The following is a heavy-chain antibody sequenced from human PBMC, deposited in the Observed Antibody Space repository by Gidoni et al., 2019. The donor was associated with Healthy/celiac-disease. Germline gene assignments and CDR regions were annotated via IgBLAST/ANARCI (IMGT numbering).Heavy chain of an antibody. V-gene: IGHV3-73*01. CDR1: GFTFSGSA. CDR2: IRSKANSYAT. D-gene: IGHD6-19*01. Sequence: EVQLVESGGGLVQPGGSLKLSCAASGFTFSGSAMHWVRQASGKGLEGVGRIRSKANSYATAYAASVKGRFTISRDDSKNTAYLQMNSLKTEDTAVYYCIPGYSSGWYGNFQHWGQGTLVTVSS. CDR3: IPGYSSGWYGNFQH. J-gene: IGHJ1*01.